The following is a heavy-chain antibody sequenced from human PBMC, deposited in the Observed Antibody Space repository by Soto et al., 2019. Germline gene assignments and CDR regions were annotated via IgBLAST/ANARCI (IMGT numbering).Heavy chain of an antibody. CDR1: GFTFTNYG. Sequence: QVQLVESGGGVVQPGRSLRLSCAASGFTFTNYGMHWVRQAPGKGLEWVAVISYDESNKYYADSVKGRFTISRDNSKNTLSLQMNSLRAEDTAVYYWAKGPSAGVVSYSPFDYWGQGTLVTVSS. D-gene: IGHD3-3*01. J-gene: IGHJ4*02. CDR3: AKGPSAGVVSYSPFDY. CDR2: ISYDESNK. V-gene: IGHV3-30*18.